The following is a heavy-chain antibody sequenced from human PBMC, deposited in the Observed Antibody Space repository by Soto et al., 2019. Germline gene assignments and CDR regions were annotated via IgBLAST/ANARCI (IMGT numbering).Heavy chain of an antibody. CDR1: GVNFVDHG. CDR3: SRAGILTTPYYFDY. V-gene: IGHV3-72*01. J-gene: IGHJ4*01. D-gene: IGHD4-4*01. CDR2: IRNKANSYTT. Sequence: AFGVNFVDHGGDRVLQETGKGLEWVGRIRNKANSYTTEYAASVQGRFTISRDDSKNSLFLQMNSLKTEDTAVYYCSRAGILTTPYYFDYWGQGTLVTVSS.